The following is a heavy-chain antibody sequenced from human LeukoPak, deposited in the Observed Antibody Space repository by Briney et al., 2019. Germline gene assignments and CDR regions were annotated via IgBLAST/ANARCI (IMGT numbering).Heavy chain of an antibody. D-gene: IGHD3-16*02. CDR2: IIPIFGTA. CDR3: AREDDYVWGSYRFDAFDI. Sequence: ASVTVSCTASGGTFSSYAISWVRQAPGEGLEWMGGIIPIFGTANYAQKFQGRVTITADESTSTAYMELSSLRSEDTAVYYCAREDDYVWGSYRFDAFDIWGQGTMVTVSS. CDR1: GGTFSSYA. V-gene: IGHV1-69*13. J-gene: IGHJ3*02.